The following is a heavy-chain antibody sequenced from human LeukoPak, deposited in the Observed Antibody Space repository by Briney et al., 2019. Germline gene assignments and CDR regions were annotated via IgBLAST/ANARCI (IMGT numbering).Heavy chain of an antibody. CDR2: IYTSGST. CDR1: GGSIISGSYY. J-gene: IGHJ6*02. D-gene: IGHD1-7*01. Sequence: SETLSLTCTVSGGSIISGSYYWSWIRQPAGKGLEWIARIYTSGSTNYYPSLKSRVTTSVDTAKNQCSLKLRALTPADTPGNYCAGDQGGNTWYYYGLDVWGQGTTVTVSS. CDR3: AGDQGGNTWYYYGLDV. V-gene: IGHV4-61*02.